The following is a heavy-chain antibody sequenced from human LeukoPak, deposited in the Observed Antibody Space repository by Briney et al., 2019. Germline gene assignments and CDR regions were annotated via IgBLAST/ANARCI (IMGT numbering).Heavy chain of an antibody. CDR1: GLPFSRYA. D-gene: IGHD4-17*01. Sequence: PGGYLRLSCAASGLPFSRYAMHCVRQAPGKGLEWVAIISYDGSSKLYADSLEGRFTISRDNSKNTLYLQTNSLRAEDTAGYYCARNPYGDYYLVYWGQRTRVTVSS. J-gene: IGHJ4*02. V-gene: IGHV3-30-3*01. CDR2: ISYDGSSK. CDR3: ARNPYGDYYLVY.